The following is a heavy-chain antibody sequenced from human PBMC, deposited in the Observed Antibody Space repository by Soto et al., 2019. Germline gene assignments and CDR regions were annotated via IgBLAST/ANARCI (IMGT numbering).Heavy chain of an antibody. V-gene: IGHV4-39*02. CDR3: AKEGARITIFGVVILGHNWFDP. D-gene: IGHD3-3*01. Sequence: SETLSLTCTVSGGSISSSSYYWGWIRQPPGKGLEWIGSIYYSGSTYYNPSLKSRVTISVDTSKNQFSLKLSSVTAADTAVYYCAKEGARITIFGVVILGHNWFDPWGQGTLVTVS. J-gene: IGHJ5*02. CDR2: IYYSGST. CDR1: GGSISSSSYY.